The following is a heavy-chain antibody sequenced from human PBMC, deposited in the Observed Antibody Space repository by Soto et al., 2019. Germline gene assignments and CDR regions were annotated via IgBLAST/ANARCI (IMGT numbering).Heavy chain of an antibody. Sequence: GPTLGNPARTLPLICTGSGVALSTRGGGVGWIRQPPGKALEWLALIYWDDDKRYSPSLKSRLTITKDTSKNQVVLTMTNMDPVDTATYYCAHSPGWLVVIDYWGQGTLVTVSS. J-gene: IGHJ4*02. CDR2: IYWDDDK. D-gene: IGHD2-21*01. CDR1: GVALSTRGGG. V-gene: IGHV2-5*02. CDR3: AHSPGWLVVIDY.